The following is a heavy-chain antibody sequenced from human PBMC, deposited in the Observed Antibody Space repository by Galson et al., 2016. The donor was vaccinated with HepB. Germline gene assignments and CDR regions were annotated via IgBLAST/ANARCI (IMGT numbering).Heavy chain of an antibody. J-gene: IGHJ3*02. CDR1: GGSFSDYS. D-gene: IGHD3-9*01. V-gene: IGHV4-34*01. Sequence: ETLSLTCAVYGGSFSDYSWSWIRQPPGKGLEWIGEINPRGSTTYNPSLKSRVSVSTDTSKTHFSLKVTSVTAADTAVYYCARRRRYYDVLTDFLTPSVFDMWGQGTEVTVSS. CDR2: INPRGST. CDR3: ARRRRYYDVLTDFLTPSVFDM.